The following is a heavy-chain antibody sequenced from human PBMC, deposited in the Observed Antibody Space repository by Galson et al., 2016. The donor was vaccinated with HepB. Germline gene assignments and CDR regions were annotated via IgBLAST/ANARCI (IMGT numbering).Heavy chain of an antibody. J-gene: IGHJ4*02. V-gene: IGHV3-30-3*01. CDR2: ASYDGSNN. CDR1: GFTFSSYG. CDR3: ARDANLAYCRGDCYWFDY. D-gene: IGHD2-21*02. Sequence: SLRLSCAASGFTFSSYGMHWVRQAPGKGLEWVAVASYDGSNNYYPDSVKDRFTVSRGNSKNTLYLQMNSLRTEDTAVYYCARDANLAYCRGDCYWFDYWGPGTLVTVSS.